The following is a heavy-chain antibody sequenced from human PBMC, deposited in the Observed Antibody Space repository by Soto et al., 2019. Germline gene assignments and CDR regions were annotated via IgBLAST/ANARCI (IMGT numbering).Heavy chain of an antibody. J-gene: IGHJ5*02. D-gene: IGHD3-10*01. Sequence: EVQLLESGGDLVQPGGSLRLSCAASGFTFSTFVMNWVRQAPGEGLEWLSAISTSGDRTYYADSVKGRFTISRDNSKNTLYLQMHSLRVEDTAIYYCAKNYNSGGGPNWFDPWGQGTLVTVSS. CDR3: AKNYNSGGGPNWFDP. CDR1: GFTFSTFV. CDR2: ISTSGDRT. V-gene: IGHV3-23*01.